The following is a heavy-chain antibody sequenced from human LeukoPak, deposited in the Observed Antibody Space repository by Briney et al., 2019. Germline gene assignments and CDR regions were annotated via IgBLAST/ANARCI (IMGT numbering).Heavy chain of an antibody. CDR3: ANIKVVVRAATPVDY. CDR1: GFTFSSYG. J-gene: IGHJ4*02. V-gene: IGHV3-30*02. D-gene: IGHD2-2*01. CDR2: IRYDGSNK. Sequence: GGSLRLSCAASGFTFSSYGMHWVRQAPGKGLEWVAFIRYDGSNKYYADSVKGRFTISRDNSKNALYLQMNSLRAEDTAVYYCANIKVVVRAATPVDYWGQGTLVTVSS.